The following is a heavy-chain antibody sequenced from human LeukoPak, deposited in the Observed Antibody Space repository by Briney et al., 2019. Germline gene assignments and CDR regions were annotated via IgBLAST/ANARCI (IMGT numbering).Heavy chain of an antibody. Sequence: GGSLRLSCAASGFTFDDYGMSWVRQAPGNGLEWVSLISGDGGTTYYADSVKGRFTISRDNSKNSLYLQMSSLRTEDTALYYCAKHNWNYDAWGQGTLVTVSA. CDR1: GFTFDDYG. V-gene: IGHV3-43*02. J-gene: IGHJ5*02. CDR3: AKHNWNYDA. D-gene: IGHD1-1*01. CDR2: ISGDGGTT.